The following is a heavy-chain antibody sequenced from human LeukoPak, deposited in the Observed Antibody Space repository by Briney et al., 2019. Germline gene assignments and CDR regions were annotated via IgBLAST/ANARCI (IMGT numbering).Heavy chain of an antibody. CDR2: ISSDGSNK. Sequence: GKSLRPSCAASGFTFSRYALHWVRQAPGKGLEWVAVISSDGSNKYYAGSVEGRFTISRDNYNNTLLLQMNSLRAEDTAVYYCARTDISGWSRPLDCWGQGTLVTVSS. D-gene: IGHD6-19*01. V-gene: IGHV3-30-3*01. J-gene: IGHJ4*02. CDR3: ARTDISGWSRPLDC. CDR1: GFTFSRYA.